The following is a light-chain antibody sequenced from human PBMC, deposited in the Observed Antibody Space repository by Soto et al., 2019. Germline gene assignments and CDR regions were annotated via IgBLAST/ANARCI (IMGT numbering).Light chain of an antibody. CDR3: SSYTTANTYV. CDR1: SSDVGGYNY. CDR2: EVS. J-gene: IGLJ1*01. Sequence: QSVLTQPASVSGSPGQSITISYTGTSSDVGGYNYVSWYQQHPGKAPKLMIYEVSNRPSGVSNRFSGSKSGNTASLTISRLQAEDEADYYCSSYTTANTYVFGTGTKVTVL. V-gene: IGLV2-14*01.